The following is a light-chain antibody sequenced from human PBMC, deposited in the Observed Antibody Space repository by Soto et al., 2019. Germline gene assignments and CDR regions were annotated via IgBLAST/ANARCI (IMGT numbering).Light chain of an antibody. CDR3: QQYNSWPLT. J-gene: IGKJ1*01. V-gene: IGKV3-15*01. CDR1: QSVSNN. Sequence: EVVMTQSPATLSVSPGERATLSCRASQSVSNNLAWYQQKPGQAPRLLIYGASTRATDIPARFSGSVSGTEFTRTISSLQSEDFAVYYCQQYNSWPLTFGQGTKVEIK. CDR2: GAS.